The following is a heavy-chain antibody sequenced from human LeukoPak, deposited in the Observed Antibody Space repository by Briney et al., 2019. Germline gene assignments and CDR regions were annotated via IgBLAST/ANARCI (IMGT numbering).Heavy chain of an antibody. Sequence: GASVKVSCKASGYVFKNYDISWVRQAPGQGLEWVGQISGKSGDTNYAQKFQGRVTVTTDTSTSTMSLELRSLRYDDTAVYYCTTRRWLWEGFDIWGQGTLVTV. CDR1: GYVFKNYD. J-gene: IGHJ4*02. CDR3: TTRRWLWEGFDI. D-gene: IGHD5-18*01. V-gene: IGHV1-18*01. CDR2: ISGKSGDT.